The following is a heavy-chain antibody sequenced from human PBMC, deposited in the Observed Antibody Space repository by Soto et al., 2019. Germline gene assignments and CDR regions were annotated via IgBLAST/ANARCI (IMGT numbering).Heavy chain of an antibody. J-gene: IGHJ4*02. CDR3: ARDSRSGYYLDY. D-gene: IGHD3-22*01. Sequence: QLQLQESGLGLVKPSQTLSLTCAVSGDSISSGGYSWNWIRQPPGKVLEWIGYIYHSVGTDYNPSHMSRVTITVDSSNNQFSLKLSSVTAADTAVYYGARDSRSGYYLDYWGQGTLVTVSS. CDR2: IYHSVGT. V-gene: IGHV4-30-2*01. CDR1: GDSISSGGYS.